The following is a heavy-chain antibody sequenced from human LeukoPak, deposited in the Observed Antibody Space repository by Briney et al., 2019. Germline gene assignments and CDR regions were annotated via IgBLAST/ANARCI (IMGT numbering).Heavy chain of an antibody. CDR2: TNHSGST. CDR1: GGSFSGYY. V-gene: IGHV4-34*01. Sequence: SETLSLTCAVYGGSFSGYYWSWIRQPPGKGLEWIGETNHSGSTNYNPSLKSRVTISVDTSKNQFSLKLSSVTAADTAVYYCARGRGSTNYFDYWGQGTLVTVSS. CDR3: ARGRGSTNYFDY. J-gene: IGHJ4*02. D-gene: IGHD1-26*01.